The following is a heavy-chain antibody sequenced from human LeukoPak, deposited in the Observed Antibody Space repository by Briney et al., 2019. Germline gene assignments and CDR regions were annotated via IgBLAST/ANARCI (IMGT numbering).Heavy chain of an antibody. Sequence: ASVKVSCKASGYTFTSYDINWVRQATGQGLEWMGWMNPNSGNTGYAQKFQGRVTMTRNTSISTAYTELSSLRSEDTAVYYCAREARVKEHYYYYMDVWGERTTGTASS. CDR2: MNPNSGNT. V-gene: IGHV1-8*01. CDR1: GYTFTSYD. CDR3: AREARVKEHYYYYMDV. D-gene: IGHD1-26*01. J-gene: IGHJ6*03.